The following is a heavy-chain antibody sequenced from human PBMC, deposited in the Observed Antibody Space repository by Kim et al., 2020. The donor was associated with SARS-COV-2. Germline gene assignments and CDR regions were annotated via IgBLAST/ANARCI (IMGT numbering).Heavy chain of an antibody. CDR3: AKGPSPLAPNRGDYGMDV. D-gene: IGHD6-6*01. J-gene: IGHJ6*02. V-gene: IGHV3-23*01. Sequence: KGPLTISRDNSKNTLYLQMNSLRAEDTAVYYCAKGPSPLAPNRGDYGMDVWGQGTTVTVSS.